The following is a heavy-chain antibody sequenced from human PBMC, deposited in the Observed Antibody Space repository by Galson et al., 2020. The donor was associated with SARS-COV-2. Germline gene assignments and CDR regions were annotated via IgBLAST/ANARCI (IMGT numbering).Heavy chain of an antibody. CDR3: AHFIAAAGTEGYYYYYYGMDV. CDR1: GFSLSTSGVG. CDR2: IYWNDDK. V-gene: IGHV2-5*01. D-gene: IGHD6-13*01. Sequence: ESGPTLVKPTQTLTLTCTFSGFSLSTSGVGVGWIRQPPGKALEWLALIYWNDDKRYSPSLKSRLTITKDTSKNQVVLTMTNMDPVDTATYYCAHFIAAAGTEGYYYYYYGMDVWGQGTTVTVSS. J-gene: IGHJ6*02.